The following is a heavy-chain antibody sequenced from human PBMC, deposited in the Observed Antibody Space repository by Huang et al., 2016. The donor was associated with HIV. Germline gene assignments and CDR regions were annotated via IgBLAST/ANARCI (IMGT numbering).Heavy chain of an antibody. CDR2: IYDSGST. CDR3: AIFGITRLDY. CDR1: GDSISSHY. Sequence: QVQLQESGPGLVRPSETLSLTCTVSGDSISSHYWSWIRQPPGKGLEWIGTIYDSGSTNFNPPLKSRVTTSVDPSNNQFSLKLDSVTAADTAIYYCAIFGITRLDYWGQGTLVTVSS. D-gene: IGHD1-20*01. J-gene: IGHJ4*02. V-gene: IGHV4-59*11.